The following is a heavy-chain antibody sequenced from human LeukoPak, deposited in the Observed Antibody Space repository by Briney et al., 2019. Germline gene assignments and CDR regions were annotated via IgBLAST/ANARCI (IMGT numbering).Heavy chain of an antibody. D-gene: IGHD3-22*01. J-gene: IGHJ4*02. Sequence: ASVKVSCKASGGTFSSYAISWVRQAPGQGLEWMGGIIPIFGTANYAQKFQGRVTITADESTSTAYMELSSLRSEDTAVYYCARIGGSGYYYFDYWGQGTLVTVSS. V-gene: IGHV1-69*01. CDR2: IIPIFGTA. CDR1: GGTFSSYA. CDR3: ARIGGSGYYYFDY.